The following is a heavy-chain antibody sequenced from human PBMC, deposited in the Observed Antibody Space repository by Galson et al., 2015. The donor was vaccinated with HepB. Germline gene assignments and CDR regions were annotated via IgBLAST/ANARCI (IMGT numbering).Heavy chain of an antibody. CDR1: GGTFSSYT. D-gene: IGHD3-22*01. CDR2: IIPILDIV. V-gene: IGHV1-69*02. J-gene: IGHJ4*02. Sequence: SVKVSCKASGGTFSSYTFSWVRQAPGQGLEWMGRIIPILDIVNYAQKFQGRVTITADKSTSTAYMELSSLRSEDTAVYYCARGSWYYYDSSAYFDYWGQGTLVTVSS. CDR3: ARGSWYYYDSSAYFDY.